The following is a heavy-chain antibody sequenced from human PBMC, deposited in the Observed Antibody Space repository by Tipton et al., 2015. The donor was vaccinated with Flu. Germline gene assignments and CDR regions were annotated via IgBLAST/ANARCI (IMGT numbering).Heavy chain of an antibody. D-gene: IGHD3-22*01. J-gene: IGHJ4*02. CDR3: ASGNFYDSSGYFAF. V-gene: IGHV4-31*03. CDR2: IYDSGIT. Sequence: TLSLTCTVSGGSISSEDYYWSWIRQHPGKGLEWIGYIYDSGITYYNPSLSSRVVISIDTSKNQFYLRLSSVTAADTAVYYCASGNFYDSSGYFAFWGQGILVTVSS. CDR1: GGSISSEDYY.